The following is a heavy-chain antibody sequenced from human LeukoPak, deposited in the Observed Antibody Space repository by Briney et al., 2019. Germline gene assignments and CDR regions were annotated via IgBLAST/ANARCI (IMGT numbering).Heavy chain of an antibody. CDR2: IFFSGIT. V-gene: IGHV4-31*03. CDR3: ARSAPGNFDY. CDR1: GGSINSAAYY. Sequence: SETLSLTCTVSGGSINSAAYYWSWIRQNPGGGLEWIGNIFFSGITYFNPSLRSRVALSIDTSQNQFSLELSSMTAADTAVYYCARSAPGNFDYWGQGTLVTVSS. J-gene: IGHJ4*02.